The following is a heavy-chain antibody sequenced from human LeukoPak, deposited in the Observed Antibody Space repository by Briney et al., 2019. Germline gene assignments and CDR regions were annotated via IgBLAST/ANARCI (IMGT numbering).Heavy chain of an antibody. CDR2: INPNSGGT. D-gene: IGHD2-15*01. Sequence: ASVKVSCKASGYTFTGHYMHWVRQAPGQGLEWMGWINPNSGGTNYAQKFQGRVTMTRDTSISTAYMELSRLRSDDTAVYYCASSVEVAATMWGRYFSGRAFDIWGQGTMVTVSS. J-gene: IGHJ3*02. CDR1: GYTFTGHY. V-gene: IGHV1-2*02. CDR3: ASSVEVAATMWGRYFSGRAFDI.